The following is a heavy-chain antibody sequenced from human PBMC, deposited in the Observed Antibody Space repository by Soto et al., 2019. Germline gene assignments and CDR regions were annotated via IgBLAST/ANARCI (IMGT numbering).Heavy chain of an antibody. D-gene: IGHD2-21*02. V-gene: IGHV3-33*01. CDR1: GFTFSSYG. CDR2: IWYDGSNK. Sequence: GGSLRLSCAASGFTFSSYGMHWVRQAPGKGLEWVAVIWYDGSNKYYADSVKGRFTISRDNSKNTLYLQMNSLRAEDTAVYYCARDLAKDVGCGGDCYPPQQENNWFDPWGQGTLVTVSS. CDR3: ARDLAKDVGCGGDCYPPQQENNWFDP. J-gene: IGHJ5*02.